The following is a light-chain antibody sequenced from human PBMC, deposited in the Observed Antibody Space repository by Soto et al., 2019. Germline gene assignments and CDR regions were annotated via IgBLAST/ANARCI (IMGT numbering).Light chain of an antibody. Sequence: ATQMTRSPSSLSASVGDTVTITCRASQGIRNELAWYQQAPGKAPKLLIYAASSVQSGVPSRFSGSGSDTDFILTISSLQPEDFATYYCLQDFDYPRTFGQGTKVEI. J-gene: IGKJ1*01. CDR1: QGIRNE. CDR3: LQDFDYPRT. CDR2: AAS. V-gene: IGKV1-6*01.